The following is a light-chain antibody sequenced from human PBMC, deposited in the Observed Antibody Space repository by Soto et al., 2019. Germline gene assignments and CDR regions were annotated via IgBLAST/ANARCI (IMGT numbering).Light chain of an antibody. J-gene: IGLJ2*01. CDR3: SSYSSSSTVL. CDR1: SSDIGRFKY. CDR2: EVV. V-gene: IGLV2-14*01. Sequence: QSVLTQPASVSGSPGQSITISCTGTSSDIGRFKYVSWYQQHPGKAPKLIILEVVDRPSGVSNRFSGSKSGNTASLTISGLHADDEADYYCSSYSSSSTVLFGGGTKVTVL.